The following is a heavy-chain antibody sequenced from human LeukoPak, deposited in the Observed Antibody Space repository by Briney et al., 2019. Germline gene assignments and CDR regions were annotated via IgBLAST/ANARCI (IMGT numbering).Heavy chain of an antibody. CDR2: IYYSGST. CDR3: ARDSANWNYGFDY. CDR1: GGSISSSSYY. D-gene: IGHD1-7*01. V-gene: IGHV4-31*03. J-gene: IGHJ4*02. Sequence: KPSETLSLTCTVSGGSISSSSYYWGWIRQPPGKGLEWIGYIYYSGSTYYNPSLKSRVTISVDTSKNQFSLKLSSVTAADTAVYYCARDSANWNYGFDYWGQGTLVTVSS.